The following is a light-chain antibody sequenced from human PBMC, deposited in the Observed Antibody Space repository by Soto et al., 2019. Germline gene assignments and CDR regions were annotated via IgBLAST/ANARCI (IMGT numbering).Light chain of an antibody. CDR2: DAS. V-gene: IGKV3D-15*01. CDR3: LQHNSYPLT. Sequence: EIVMTQSPATLSVSPGERATLSCRASQSVSSYLAWYQQKPGQAPRLLIYDASNRATGIPARFSGSGSGTEFTLTISSLQPEDFATYYCLQHNSYPLTFGPGTKVDI. J-gene: IGKJ3*01. CDR1: QSVSSY.